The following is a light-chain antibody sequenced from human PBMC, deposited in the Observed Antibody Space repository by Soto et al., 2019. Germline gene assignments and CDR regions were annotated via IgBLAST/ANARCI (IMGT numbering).Light chain of an antibody. CDR1: QSVSSSF. CDR2: GAS. CDR3: QQYNNWPFS. J-gene: IGKJ5*01. Sequence: DIVLPQSPCTLSLYPGARATLSCRASQSVSSSFLAWYQQKVGQAPRLLIYGASSRATGIPDRFSGSGSGTDFTLTISGLQSGDSAVYFCQQYNNWPFSVGQGTRLAV. V-gene: IGKV3-20*01.